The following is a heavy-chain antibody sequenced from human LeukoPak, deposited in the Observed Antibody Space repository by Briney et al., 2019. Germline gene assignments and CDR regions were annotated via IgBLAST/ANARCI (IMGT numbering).Heavy chain of an antibody. CDR1: GYTFTGYY. CDR2: INPNSGGT. J-gene: IGHJ6*03. Sequence: ASVKVSCKASGYTFTGYYMHWVRQAPGQGLEWMGWINPNSGGTNYAQKFQGRVTMTRDTSISTAYMELRRLRSDDTAVYYCARSIRVWPAHYYYYYYYMDVWGKGTTVTVSS. V-gene: IGHV1-2*02. CDR3: ARSIRVWPAHYYYYYYYMDV. D-gene: IGHD6-6*01.